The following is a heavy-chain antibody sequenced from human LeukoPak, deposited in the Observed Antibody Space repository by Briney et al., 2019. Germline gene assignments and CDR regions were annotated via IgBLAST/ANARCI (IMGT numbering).Heavy chain of an antibody. J-gene: IGHJ5*02. CDR1: GGSFSGYY. V-gene: IGHV4-34*01. D-gene: IGHD2-2*01. Sequence: SETLSLTCAVYGGSFSGYYWSWIRQPPGKGLEWIGEINHSGSTNYNPSLKSRVTISVDTSKNQFPLKLSSVTAADTAVYYCARAAYYCSSTSCYHNWFDPWGQGTLVTVSS. CDR2: INHSGST. CDR3: ARAAYYCSSTSCYHNWFDP.